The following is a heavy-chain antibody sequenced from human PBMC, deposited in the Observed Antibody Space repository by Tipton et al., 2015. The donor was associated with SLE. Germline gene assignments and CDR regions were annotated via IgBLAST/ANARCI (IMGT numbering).Heavy chain of an antibody. J-gene: IGHJ4*02. V-gene: IGHV3-15*01. Sequence: SLRLSCATSGFTFSSYALSWVRQAPGKGLEWVGRIKSKADGGTTDYVAPVKGRFTMSRDDSKKTLYLQMNSLKTEDTAVYYCIPRGYSGYWGQGTLVTVSS. CDR1: GFTFSSYA. CDR2: IKSKADGGTT. D-gene: IGHD5-12*01. CDR3: IPRGYSGY.